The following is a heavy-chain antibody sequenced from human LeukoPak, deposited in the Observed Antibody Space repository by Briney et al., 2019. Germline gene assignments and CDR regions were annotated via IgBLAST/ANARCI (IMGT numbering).Heavy chain of an antibody. D-gene: IGHD5-18*01. CDR3: AGGGGGGGYGYAGAFDI. CDR1: GGSISSYY. J-gene: IGHJ3*02. V-gene: IGHV4-59*01. Sequence: SETLSLTCTVSGGSISSYYWSWIRQPPGKGLEWIGYIYYSGSTNYNPSLKSRVTISVDTSKNQFSLKLSSVTAADTAVYYCAGGGGGGGYGYAGAFDIWGQGTMVTVSS. CDR2: IYYSGST.